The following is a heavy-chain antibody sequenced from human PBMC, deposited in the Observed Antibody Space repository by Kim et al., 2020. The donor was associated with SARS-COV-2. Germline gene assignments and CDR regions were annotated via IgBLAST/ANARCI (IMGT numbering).Heavy chain of an antibody. CDR1: GFSFGDYG. Sequence: GGSLRLSCAASGFSFGDYGMTWVRQAPGKGLEWVSGINWNGVNVNYADSVKGRFTISRDNAKNSLYLHMSNVRAEDTAFYYCAGSSGTYSSGSVTYGDAFDIWGQGTLVTVSS. J-gene: IGHJ3*02. CDR3: AGSSGTYSSGSVTYGDAFDI. V-gene: IGHV3-20*04. D-gene: IGHD2-15*01. CDR2: INWNGVNV.